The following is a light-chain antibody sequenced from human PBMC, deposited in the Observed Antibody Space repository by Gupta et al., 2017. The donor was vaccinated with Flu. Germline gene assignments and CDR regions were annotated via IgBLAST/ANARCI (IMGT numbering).Light chain of an antibody. Sequence: IHVTPSPSSLSASVGDRVTITCRASQSISVSLSWYQQKAGKAPKLLIFAASSLLSGVPSRFSGSGSGTDFTITITSLKPEDFATYYCQQGYSSPFTFGPGTTVDIK. V-gene: IGKV1-39*01. CDR2: AAS. CDR3: QQGYSSPFT. J-gene: IGKJ3*01. CDR1: QSISVS.